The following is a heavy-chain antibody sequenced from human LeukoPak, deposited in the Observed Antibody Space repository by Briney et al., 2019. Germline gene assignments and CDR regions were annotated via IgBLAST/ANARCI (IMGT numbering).Heavy chain of an antibody. V-gene: IGHV3-30*02. J-gene: IGHJ4*02. CDR2: IRYDGSNK. CDR1: GFTFSSYG. Sequence: GGSLRLSCAASGFTFSSYGMHWVRQAPGKGLEWVAFIRYDGSNKYYADSVKGRFTISRDNAKNSLYLQMNSLRAEDTAVYYCARGHGDYGINWGQGTLVTVSS. CDR3: ARGHGDYGIN. D-gene: IGHD4-17*01.